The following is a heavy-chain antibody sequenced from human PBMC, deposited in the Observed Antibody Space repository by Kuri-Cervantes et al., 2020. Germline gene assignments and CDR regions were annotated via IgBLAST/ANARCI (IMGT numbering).Heavy chain of an antibody. J-gene: IGHJ4*02. V-gene: IGHV3-21*01. CDR1: GFTFSSYS. Sequence: GESLKISCAASGFTFSSYSMNWVRQAPGKGLGWVSSISSSSSYIYYADSVKGRFTISRDNAKNSLYLQLNSLRAEDTAVYYCARDSIWFGELFLANFDYWGQGTLVTVSS. D-gene: IGHD3-10*01. CDR2: ISSSSSYI. CDR3: ARDSIWFGELFLANFDY.